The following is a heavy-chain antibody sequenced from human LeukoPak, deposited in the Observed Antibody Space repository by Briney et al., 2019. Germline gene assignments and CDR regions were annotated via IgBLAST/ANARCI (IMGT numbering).Heavy chain of an antibody. J-gene: IGHJ6*03. Sequence: GASVKVSCKASGYTFTGYYLHWVRQAPGQGLEWMGWINPSSGGAKYAQNFQGRVIITTDTSISTAYMELSRLRSDDTAVYYCARSSPPTYYHFYYYMDVWGKGSTVTVSS. CDR3: ARSSPPTYYHFYYYMDV. CDR1: GYTFTGYY. D-gene: IGHD6-13*01. CDR2: INPSSGGA. V-gene: IGHV1-2*02.